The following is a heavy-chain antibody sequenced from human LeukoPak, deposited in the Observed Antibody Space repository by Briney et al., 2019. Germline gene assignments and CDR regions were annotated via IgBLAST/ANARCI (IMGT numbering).Heavy chain of an antibody. CDR3: ARTESTTIAFDI. CDR2: IYYSGST. Sequence: SETLSLTCTVYGGSISSYYWSWIRQPPGKGLEWIGYIYYSGSTNYNPSLKSRVTISVDTSKNQFSLKLSSVTAADTAVYYCARTESTTIAFDIWGQGTMVTVSS. J-gene: IGHJ3*02. CDR1: GGSISSYY. V-gene: IGHV4-59*01. D-gene: IGHD4-11*01.